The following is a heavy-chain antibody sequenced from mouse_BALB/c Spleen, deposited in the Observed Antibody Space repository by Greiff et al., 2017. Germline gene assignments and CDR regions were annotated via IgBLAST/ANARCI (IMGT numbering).Heavy chain of an antibody. V-gene: IGHV5-6*01. J-gene: IGHJ2*01. CDR3: ARHGSSYVDY. CDR2: ISSGGSYT. D-gene: IGHD1-1*01. CDR1: GFTFSSYG. Sequence: VQLQQSGGDLVKPGGSLKLSCAASGFTFSSYGMSWVRQTPDKRLEWVATISSGGSYTYYPDSVKGRFTISRDNAKNTLYLQMSSLKSEDTAMYYCARHGSSYVDYWGQGTTLTVSS.